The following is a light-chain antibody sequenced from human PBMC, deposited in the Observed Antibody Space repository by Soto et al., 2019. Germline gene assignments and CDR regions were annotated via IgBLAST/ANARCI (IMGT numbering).Light chain of an antibody. Sequence: EIVMTQSPATLSVSPGERATLSCRASQIVSSNLAWYQQKPGQAPRLLIYGASTRATDIPARFSGSGSGTEFTLTISSLQSEDFAFYYCQQYNNWPPEITFGPGTKVDIK. CDR2: GAS. V-gene: IGKV3-15*01. J-gene: IGKJ3*01. CDR3: QQYNNWPPEIT. CDR1: QIVSSN.